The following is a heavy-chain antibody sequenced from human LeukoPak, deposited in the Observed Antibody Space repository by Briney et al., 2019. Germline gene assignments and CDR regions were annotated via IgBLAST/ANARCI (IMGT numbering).Heavy chain of an antibody. CDR3: ARRDGYCSSTSCYADYYYGMDV. Sequence: GESLKITCKGSGYSFTSYWIGWVRQMPGKGLEWMGIIYPGDSDTTYSPSFQGQVTISADKSISTAYLQWSSLKASDTAMYYCARRDGYCSSTSCYADYYYGMDVWGQGTTVTVSS. D-gene: IGHD2-2*01. CDR2: IYPGDSDT. J-gene: IGHJ6*02. CDR1: GYSFTSYW. V-gene: IGHV5-51*01.